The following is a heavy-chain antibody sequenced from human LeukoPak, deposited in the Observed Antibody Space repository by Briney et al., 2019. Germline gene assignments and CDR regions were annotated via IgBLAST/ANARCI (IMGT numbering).Heavy chain of an antibody. Sequence: GGSLRLSCAASGFTFSSYAMSSVRQAPGKGLEWVSAISSSGGSTYYADSVKGRFTISRGNSKNTLYLQMNSLRAEDTAVYYCAKGFRGYSYGIFFDYWGQGTLVTVSS. CDR1: GFTFSSYA. V-gene: IGHV3-23*01. J-gene: IGHJ4*02. D-gene: IGHD5-18*01. CDR2: ISSSGGST. CDR3: AKGFRGYSYGIFFDY.